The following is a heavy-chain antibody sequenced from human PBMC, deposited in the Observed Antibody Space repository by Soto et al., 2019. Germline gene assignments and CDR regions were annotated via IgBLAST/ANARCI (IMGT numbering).Heavy chain of an antibody. J-gene: IGHJ6*02. Sequence: QVQLQESGPGLVKPSGTLSLTCAVSGGSISSSNWWSWVRQPPGKGLEWIGEIYHSWGTNYNPSLKNRATISADKSKSQFSLKLSSVTAADTAVYYCARDNGSRGWYRGMDVWGQGTTVTVSS. CDR2: IYHSWGT. CDR3: ARDNGSRGWYRGMDV. V-gene: IGHV4-4*02. D-gene: IGHD6-19*01. CDR1: GGSISSSNW.